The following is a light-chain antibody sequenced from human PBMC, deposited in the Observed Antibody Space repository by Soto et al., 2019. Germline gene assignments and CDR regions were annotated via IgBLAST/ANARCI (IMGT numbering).Light chain of an antibody. Sequence: DIRVTPSPSSVSASVVDRVTITCRASQAVSSWLVWYQHKAGRAPSLLIYAASSLQSGVPSRFSGSGSGTDFTLTITNVQPEDCAIYYCQQANNLPFNCGQGTRREIK. CDR3: QQANNLPFN. V-gene: IGKV1-12*01. CDR1: QAVSSW. J-gene: IGKJ5*01. CDR2: AAS.